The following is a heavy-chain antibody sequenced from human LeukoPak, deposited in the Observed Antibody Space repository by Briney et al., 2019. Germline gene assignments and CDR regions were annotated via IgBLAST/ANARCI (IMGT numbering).Heavy chain of an antibody. CDR3: ARDRSSYYDFWSGTQADAFDI. V-gene: IGHV4-59*01. D-gene: IGHD3-3*01. Sequence: SKTLSLTCTVSGGSISSYYWSWIRQPPGKGLEWIGYIYYSGSTNYNPSLKSRVTISVDTSKNQFSLKLSSVTAADTAVYYCARDRSSYYDFWSGTQADAFDIWGQGTMVTVSS. CDR2: IYYSGST. CDR1: GGSISSYY. J-gene: IGHJ3*02.